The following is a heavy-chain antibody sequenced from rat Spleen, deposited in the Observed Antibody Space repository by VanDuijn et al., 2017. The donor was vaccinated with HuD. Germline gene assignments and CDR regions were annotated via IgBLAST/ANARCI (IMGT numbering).Heavy chain of an antibody. Sequence: EVQLVESGGGLVQPGRSLKLSCVASGFTFNNYWMTWIRQAPGKGLEWVASIPNTGGSTYYPDPVKGRFTISIDNAKSTLYLQMNSLRSEDTATYYCTRDRGTIAAKEGYYFDYWGQGVMVTVSS. CDR2: IPNTGGST. D-gene: IGHD1-2*01. J-gene: IGHJ2*01. CDR3: TRDRGTIAAKEGYYFDY. V-gene: IGHV5-31*01. CDR1: GFTFNNYW.